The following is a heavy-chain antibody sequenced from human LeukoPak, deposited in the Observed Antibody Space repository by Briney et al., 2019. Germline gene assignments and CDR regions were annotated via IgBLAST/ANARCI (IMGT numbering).Heavy chain of an antibody. V-gene: IGHV1-69*04. J-gene: IGHJ4*02. CDR1: GVTFTSYS. D-gene: IGHD3-9*01. Sequence: SVKVSCTASGVTFTSYSFAWVRQAPGQGLEWVGRIIPVLAIPNYAKTFQGRVTITADKSSSTVYMELSSLTSDDTAVYYCATEYDFLTGYFVQWGQGTLVTVSS. CDR3: ATEYDFLTGYFVQ. CDR2: IIPVLAIP.